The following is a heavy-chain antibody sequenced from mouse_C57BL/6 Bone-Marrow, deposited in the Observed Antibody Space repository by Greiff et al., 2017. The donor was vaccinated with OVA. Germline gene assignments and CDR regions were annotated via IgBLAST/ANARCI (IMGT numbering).Heavy chain of an antibody. CDR2: ISYDGSN. CDR3: ASIYYDSFDY. J-gene: IGHJ2*01. Sequence: VQLKESGPGLVKPSQSLSLTCSVTGYSITSGYYWNWIRQFPGNKLEWMGYISYDGSNNYNPSLKNRIPITRDTSKNQFFLKLNSVTTEDTATYYCASIYYDSFDYWGQGTTLTVSS. CDR1: GYSITSGYY. D-gene: IGHD2-4*01. V-gene: IGHV3-6*01.